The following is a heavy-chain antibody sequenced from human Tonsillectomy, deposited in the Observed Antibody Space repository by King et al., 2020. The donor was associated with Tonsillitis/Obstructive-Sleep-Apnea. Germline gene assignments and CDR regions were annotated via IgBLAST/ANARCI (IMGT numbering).Heavy chain of an antibody. D-gene: IGHD2-15*01. V-gene: IGHV3-11*05. CDR2: ISSSSSYT. J-gene: IGHJ2*01. CDR1: GFTFSDYY. CDR3: ARFSCSGGSCYSFWYFDL. Sequence: VQLVESGGGLVKPGGSLRLSCAASGFTFSDYYMSWIRQAPGKGLKWVSYISSSSSYTNYADSVKGRFTISRDNAKNSLYLQMNSLRAEDTAVYYCARFSCSGGSCYSFWYFDLWGRGTLVTVSS.